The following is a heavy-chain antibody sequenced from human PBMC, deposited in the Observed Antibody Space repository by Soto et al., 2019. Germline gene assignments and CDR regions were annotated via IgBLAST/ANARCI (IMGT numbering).Heavy chain of an antibody. CDR2: IIPIFGTP. Sequence: SVKVSCKASGGTFSSYGISWVRQAPGQGLEWMGGIIPIFGTPNYAQKFQGRVTITVDESTSTAYVELTSLRSEDTAVYYCARDTGIAAAGTVMDVWGQGTTVTVSS. J-gene: IGHJ6*02. CDR1: GGTFSSYG. D-gene: IGHD6-13*01. CDR3: ARDTGIAAAGTVMDV. V-gene: IGHV1-69*13.